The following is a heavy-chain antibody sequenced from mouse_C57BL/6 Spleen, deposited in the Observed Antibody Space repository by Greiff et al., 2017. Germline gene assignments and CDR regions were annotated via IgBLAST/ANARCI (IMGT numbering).Heavy chain of an antibody. CDR2: IDPEDGET. D-gene: IGHD2-1*01. CDR1: GFNIKDYY. V-gene: IGHV14-2*01. Sequence: VQLQQSGAELVKPGASVKLSCTASGFNIKDYYMHWVKQRTEQGLEWIGRIDPEDGETKSAPKFQGKATITADTSSNTAYLQLSSLTSEDTAGYYCARCYYGNYGDFDVWGTGTTVTVSS. CDR3: ARCYYGNYGDFDV. J-gene: IGHJ1*03.